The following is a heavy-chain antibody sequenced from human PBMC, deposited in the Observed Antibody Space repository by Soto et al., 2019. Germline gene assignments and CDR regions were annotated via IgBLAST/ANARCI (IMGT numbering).Heavy chain of an antibody. CDR1: GGSISSYY. CDR2: FYYSGST. V-gene: IGHV4-59*01. J-gene: IGHJ4*02. CDR3: ASHPFNEVAGFTFDY. D-gene: IGHD6-19*01. Sequence: PSETLSLTCTVSGGSISSYYWSWIRQPPGKGLEWIGYFYYSGSTNYNPSLKSRVTISVDTSKNQFSLKLSSVTAADTAVYYCASHPFNEVAGFTFDYWGQGTLVTVSS.